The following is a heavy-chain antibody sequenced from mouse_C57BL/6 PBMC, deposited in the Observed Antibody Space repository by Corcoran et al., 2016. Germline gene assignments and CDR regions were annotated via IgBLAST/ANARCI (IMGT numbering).Heavy chain of an antibody. J-gene: IGHJ1*03. CDR2: INTYSGVP. D-gene: IGHD1-1*02. CDR1: GYTFTTYG. V-gene: IGHV9-3*01. Sequence: QIKLVQSGPELKKPGETVKISCKASGYTFTTYGMSWVKQAPGKGLKWMGWINTYSGVPTYADDIKGRFAFSLETSASTAYLQINNLKNEDTATYGCASRTTMGSYWYFDVWGTGTTVTVSS. CDR3: ASRTTMGSYWYFDV.